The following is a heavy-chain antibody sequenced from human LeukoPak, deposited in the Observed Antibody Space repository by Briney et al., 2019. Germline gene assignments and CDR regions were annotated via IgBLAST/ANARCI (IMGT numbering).Heavy chain of an antibody. D-gene: IGHD3-3*01. V-gene: IGHV1-46*01. CDR3: ARGYYDFPV. CDR2: INPIGGST. J-gene: IGHJ4*02. Sequence: ASVKDSCQASGYSFTSYYMQWVRQAPGQGLEWMGIINPIGGSTTYAQNFQGRVTMTRDTSTSTVYMDLTSLSSEDTAVYYCARGYYDFPVWGQGTLVTVSS. CDR1: GYSFTSYY.